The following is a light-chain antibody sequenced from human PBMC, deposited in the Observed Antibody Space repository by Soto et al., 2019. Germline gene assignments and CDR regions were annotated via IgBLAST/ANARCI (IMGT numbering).Light chain of an antibody. J-gene: IGKJ1*01. Sequence: DIQMTQSPSTLSGSVGDRVTITCRASQTISSWLAWYQQKPGKAPKLLIYKASTLKSGVPSRFSGSGSGTEFTLTMSSLQPDDFETYSCQHYNSYSEAFGTRTKVDI. CDR1: QTISSW. V-gene: IGKV1-5*03. CDR2: KAS. CDR3: QHYNSYSEA.